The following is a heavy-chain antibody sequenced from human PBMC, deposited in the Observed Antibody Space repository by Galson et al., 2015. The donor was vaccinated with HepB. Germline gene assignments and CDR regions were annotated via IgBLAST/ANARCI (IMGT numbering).Heavy chain of an antibody. CDR1: GGTFSSYT. D-gene: IGHD6-19*01. Sequence: SVKVSCKASGGTFSSYTISWVRQAPGQGLEWMGRIIPILGIANYAQKFQGRVTITADKSTSTAYMELSSLRSEDTAVYYCARDHATEDHSSGWSPHDYWGQGTLVTVSS. V-gene: IGHV1-69*04. J-gene: IGHJ4*02. CDR2: IIPILGIA. CDR3: ARDHATEDHSSGWSPHDY.